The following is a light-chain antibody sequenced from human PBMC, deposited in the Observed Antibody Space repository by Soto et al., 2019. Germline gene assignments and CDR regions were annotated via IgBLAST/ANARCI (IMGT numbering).Light chain of an antibody. CDR1: SSDVGGYNY. CDR3: SSYADSNDYV. CDR2: EVS. J-gene: IGLJ1*01. V-gene: IGLV2-8*01. Sequence: QSALTQPPSASGSPGQSVTISCTGTSSDVGGYNYVSWYQQHPGKAPKLMIYEVSKRPSGVPDRFSGSKSGNTASLTVSGLQAEDEADYYCSSYADSNDYVFGTGTKVT.